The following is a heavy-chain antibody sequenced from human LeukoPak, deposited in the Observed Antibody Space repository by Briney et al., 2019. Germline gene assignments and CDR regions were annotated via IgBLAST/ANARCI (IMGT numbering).Heavy chain of an antibody. Sequence: GGSLRLSCAASGFTFSSSWMTWVRQAPGKGLEWVASINQDGGEIHYVDSVKGRFTISRDNAKNSLYLQMNSLRAEDTAVYYCARAMSRTGVFDYWGQGTLVTVSS. J-gene: IGHJ4*02. V-gene: IGHV3-7*03. CDR2: INQDGGEI. CDR1: GFTFSSSW. D-gene: IGHD3-10*02. CDR3: ARAMSRTGVFDY.